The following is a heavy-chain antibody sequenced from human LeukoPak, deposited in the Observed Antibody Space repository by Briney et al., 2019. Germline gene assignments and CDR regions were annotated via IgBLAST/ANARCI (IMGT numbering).Heavy chain of an antibody. CDR2: ISYDGNIK. CDR1: GFSFTSYN. Sequence: GGSLRLSCAASGFSFTSYNFHWVRQAPGKGLQWLGFISYDGNIKYEDSVKGRFTISRDNSKNTLYLQMNSLRAEDTAVYYCARDGPDGSYRYFDYWGQGTLVTVSS. D-gene: IGHD1-26*01. CDR3: ARDGPDGSYRYFDY. J-gene: IGHJ4*02. V-gene: IGHV3-30*03.